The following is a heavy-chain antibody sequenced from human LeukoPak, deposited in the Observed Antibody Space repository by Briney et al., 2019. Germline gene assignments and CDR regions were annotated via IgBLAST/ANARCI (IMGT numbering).Heavy chain of an antibody. CDR2: MKEDGGEI. V-gene: IGHV3-7*01. D-gene: IGHD4-23*01. CDR3: VRDRGYSAFDY. Sequence: GGSLRLSCAGSGFPFSNYWMAWVRQAPGKGLEWVANMKEDGGEINYVDSVKGRFTISRDNAKNSLDLQMNSLRVDDTAVYYCVRDRGYSAFDYWGQGTLVIVSS. J-gene: IGHJ4*02. CDR1: GFPFSNYW.